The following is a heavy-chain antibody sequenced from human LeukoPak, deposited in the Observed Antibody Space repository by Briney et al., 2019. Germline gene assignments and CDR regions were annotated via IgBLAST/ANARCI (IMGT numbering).Heavy chain of an antibody. CDR3: VRPDGYNHAFDI. J-gene: IGHJ3*02. V-gene: IGHV4-59*08. CDR2: IYYSGST. Sequence: SETLSLTCTVSGGSISSYYWSWIRQPPGKGLEWIGYIYYSGSTNYNPSLKSRVTTSVDTSKNQFSLKLSSVTAADTAVYYCVRPDGYNHAFDIWGQGTMVTVSS. D-gene: IGHD5-12*01. CDR1: GGSISSYY.